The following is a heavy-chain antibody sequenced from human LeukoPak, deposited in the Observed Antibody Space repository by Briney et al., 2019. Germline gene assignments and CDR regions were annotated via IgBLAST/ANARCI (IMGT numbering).Heavy chain of an antibody. J-gene: IGHJ6*02. Sequence: PGGSLRLSCAASGFTFSSYGMHWVRQAPGKGLEWVAVISYDGSNKYYADSVKGRFTISRDNSKNTLYLQMNSLRAEDTALYYCAKDMALVVVTDNGMDVWGQGTTVTVSS. CDR2: ISYDGSNK. CDR1: GFTFSSYG. D-gene: IGHD2-21*02. CDR3: AKDMALVVVTDNGMDV. V-gene: IGHV3-30*18.